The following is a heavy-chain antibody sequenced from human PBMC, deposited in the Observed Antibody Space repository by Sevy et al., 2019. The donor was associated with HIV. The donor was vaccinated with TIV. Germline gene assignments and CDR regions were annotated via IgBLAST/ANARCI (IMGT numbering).Heavy chain of an antibody. J-gene: IGHJ4*02. V-gene: IGHV1-18*01. CDR1: GYTFTSYG. Sequence: ASVKVSCKASGYTFTSYGISWVRQAPGQGLEWIGWISAYNGNTNYAQKLQGRVTMTTDTSTSSAYMELRSLRSDDTAVYYCARESTMVRFDYWGQGTLVTVSS. D-gene: IGHD3-10*01. CDR3: ARESTMVRFDY. CDR2: ISAYNGNT.